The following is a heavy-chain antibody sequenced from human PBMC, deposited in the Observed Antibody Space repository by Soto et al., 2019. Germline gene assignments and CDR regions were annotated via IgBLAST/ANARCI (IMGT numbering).Heavy chain of an antibody. CDR1: GGTFSSYA. V-gene: IGHV1-69*06. CDR3: ALSRGFGELLLGNYYYYGMDV. J-gene: IGHJ6*02. D-gene: IGHD3-10*01. Sequence: SVKVSCKASGGTFSSYAISWVRQAPGQGLEWMGGIIPIFGTANYAQKFPGRVTITADKSTSTAYMELSSLRSGDTAVYYCALSRGFGELLLGNYYYYGMDVWGQGTTVTVSS. CDR2: IIPIFGTA.